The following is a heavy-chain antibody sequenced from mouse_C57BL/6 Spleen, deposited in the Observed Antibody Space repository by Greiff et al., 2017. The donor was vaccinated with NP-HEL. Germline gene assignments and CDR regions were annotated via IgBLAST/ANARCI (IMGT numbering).Heavy chain of an antibody. Sequence: QVHVKQSGAELAKPGASVKLSCKASGYTFTSYWMHWVKQRPGQGLEWIGYINPSSGYPKYTQKFTDQATLTDDKSSSTGDIQLGSQTYEDSGVYYWASRRSGYAWFAYWGQGTLVTVSA. CDR2: INPSSGYP. CDR1: GYTFTSYW. V-gene: IGHV1-7*01. J-gene: IGHJ3*01. CDR3: ASRRSGYAWFAY. D-gene: IGHD3-2*02.